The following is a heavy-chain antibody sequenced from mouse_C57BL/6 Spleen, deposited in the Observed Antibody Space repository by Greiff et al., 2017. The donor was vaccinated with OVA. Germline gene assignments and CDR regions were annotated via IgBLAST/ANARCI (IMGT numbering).Heavy chain of an antibody. D-gene: IGHD4-1*01. CDR3: AREGTGRVCTY. J-gene: IGHJ3*01. Sequence: EVQLVESGGGLVKPGGSLKLSCAASGFTFSSYAMSWVRQTPEKRLEWVATISDGGSYTYYPDNVKGRFTISRDNAKNNLYLQMSHLKSEDTAMYYCAREGTGRVCTYWGQGTLVTVSA. CDR1: GFTFSSYA. CDR2: ISDGGSYT. V-gene: IGHV5-4*01.